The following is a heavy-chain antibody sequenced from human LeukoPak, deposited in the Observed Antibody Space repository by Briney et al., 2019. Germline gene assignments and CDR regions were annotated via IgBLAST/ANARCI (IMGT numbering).Heavy chain of an antibody. CDR3: ARRHGGYCSSTSCYMGSAGYYYMDF. J-gene: IGHJ6*03. CDR1: GYSFTSYW. CDR2: IYPGDSDS. V-gene: IGHV5-51*01. D-gene: IGHD2-2*02. Sequence: GESLKISCKGSGYSFTSYWIGWVRQMPGKGLGWMGIIYPGDSDSRYSPSFQGPVTISADKSSSTAYLQWSSLKASDTAMHYCARRHGGYCSSTSCYMGSAGYYYMDFWGKGTTVTVSS.